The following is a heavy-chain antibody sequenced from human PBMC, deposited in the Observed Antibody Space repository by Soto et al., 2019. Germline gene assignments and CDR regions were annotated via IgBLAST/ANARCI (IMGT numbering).Heavy chain of an antibody. J-gene: IGHJ4*02. CDR2: INPSGGST. CDR3: ARPPYPGCINAVCYPLDY. Sequence: QVQLVQSGAEVKKSGASVKISCKASGYTFTSYYMHWVRQAPGQGLEWMGIINPSGGSTNYAQKLQGRVTMTRDTSTSTVYMELNSLRSEDTAVYYCARPPYPGCINAVCYPLDYWGKGTLVTVSS. CDR1: GYTFTSYY. V-gene: IGHV1-46*01. D-gene: IGHD2-8*01.